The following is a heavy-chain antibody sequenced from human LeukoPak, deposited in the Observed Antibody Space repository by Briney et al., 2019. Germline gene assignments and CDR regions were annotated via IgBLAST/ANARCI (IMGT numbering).Heavy chain of an antibody. CDR2: ISTSGSTI. J-gene: IGHJ4*02. CDR3: ARDRSPGRGYFPNYFDY. CDR1: GFTFSVYY. D-gene: IGHD3-22*01. Sequence: GGSLRLSCAASGFTFSVYYMNWIRQAPGKGLEWVSYISTSGSTIYYADSVKGRFTISRDNAKNSLYLEMNSLRAEDTALYYCARDRSPGRGYFPNYFDYWGQGTLVTVSS. V-gene: IGHV3-11*01.